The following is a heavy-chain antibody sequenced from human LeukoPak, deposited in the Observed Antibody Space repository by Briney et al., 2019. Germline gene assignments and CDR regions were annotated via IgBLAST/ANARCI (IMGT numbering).Heavy chain of an antibody. CDR1: GYTFTGYY. D-gene: IGHD3-22*01. CDR2: INPNSGCT. Sequence: ASVKVSCKASGYTFTGYYMHWVRQAPGQGLEWMGWINPNSGCTNYAQKFQGRVTMTRDTSISTAYMELSRLRSDDTAVYYCARVPQYYYDSSGYYYIDYWGQGTLVTVSS. J-gene: IGHJ4*02. V-gene: IGHV1-2*02. CDR3: ARVPQYYYDSSGYYYIDY.